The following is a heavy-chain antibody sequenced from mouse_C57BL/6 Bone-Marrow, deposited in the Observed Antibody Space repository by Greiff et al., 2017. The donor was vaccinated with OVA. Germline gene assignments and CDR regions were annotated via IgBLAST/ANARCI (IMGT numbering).Heavy chain of an antibody. J-gene: IGHJ4*01. Sequence: QVQLKQSGPGLVQPSQSLSITCTVSGFSLTSYGVHWVRQSPGKGLEWLGVIWSGGSTDYNAAFISRLSISKDTSKCQVFFKMNSLQADDTAIYYCARNYYGSSYLAMDYWGQGTSVTVSS. V-gene: IGHV2-2*01. D-gene: IGHD1-1*01. CDR3: ARNYYGSSYLAMDY. CDR2: IWSGGST. CDR1: GFSLTSYG.